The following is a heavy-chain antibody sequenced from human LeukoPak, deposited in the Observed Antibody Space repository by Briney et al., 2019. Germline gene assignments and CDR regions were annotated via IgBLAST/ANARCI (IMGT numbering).Heavy chain of an antibody. D-gene: IGHD3-10*01. Sequence: GGSLRLSCAASGFTFSSYSMNWVRQAPGKGLEWVSAISGSGGSTYYADSVKGRFTISRDNSKNTLYLQMNSLRAEDTAVYYCAKDAPDYYGSGSYQSYDAFDIWGQGTMVTVSS. J-gene: IGHJ3*02. CDR2: ISGSGGST. CDR3: AKDAPDYYGSGSYQSYDAFDI. V-gene: IGHV3-23*01. CDR1: GFTFSSYS.